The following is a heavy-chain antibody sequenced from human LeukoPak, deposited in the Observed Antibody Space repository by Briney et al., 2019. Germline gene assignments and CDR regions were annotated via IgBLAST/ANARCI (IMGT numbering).Heavy chain of an antibody. V-gene: IGHV3-74*01. CDR2: INSDGSST. D-gene: IGHD6-13*01. CDR3: ARLGTATAALDS. J-gene: IGHJ4*02. CDR1: GFTFSSYW. Sequence: GGSLGLSCAASGFTFSSYWMHWVRQAPGKGLVWVSRINSDGSSTSYADSVKGRFTISRDNARNTLYLQMTSLRAEDTAVYYCARLGTATAALDSWGQGTLVTVSS.